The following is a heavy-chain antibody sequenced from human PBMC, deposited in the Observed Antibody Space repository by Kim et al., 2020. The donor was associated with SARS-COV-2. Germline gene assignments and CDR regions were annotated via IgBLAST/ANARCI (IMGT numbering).Heavy chain of an antibody. V-gene: IGHV3-7*03. Sequence: GGSLRLSCAISGFNYNAYWMSWVRQAPGKGLEWVALINTDGGRKYYVDSVRGRFTVSRDNAKNSLYIEMNSLRGEDTAVYYCARETSRAFDTWGQGTMVTVSS. CDR2: INTDGGRK. CDR3: ARETSRAFDT. J-gene: IGHJ3*02. CDR1: GFNYNAYW.